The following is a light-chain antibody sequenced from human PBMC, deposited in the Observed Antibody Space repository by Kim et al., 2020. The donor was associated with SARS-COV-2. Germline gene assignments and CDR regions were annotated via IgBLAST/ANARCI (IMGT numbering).Light chain of an antibody. CDR1: SLGHKY. V-gene: IGLV3-1*01. Sequence: SAPQGPTAPITSAGHSLGHKYVGWYQQKPGQSPVVLIYQASKRPSGIPERFSATNSGSAATLTISGTQAMDDADYYCQKCDTRTVVFGGGTKLTVL. CDR3: QKCDTRTVV. CDR2: QAS. J-gene: IGLJ2*01.